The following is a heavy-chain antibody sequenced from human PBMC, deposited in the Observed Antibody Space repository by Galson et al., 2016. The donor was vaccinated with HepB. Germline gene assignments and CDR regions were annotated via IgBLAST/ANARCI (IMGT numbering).Heavy chain of an antibody. Sequence: SLRLSCAASGFTFNTYSMTWVRQAPGKGLQWVSSISSSGSNVYYSESVKGRFTLSRDNTKKSLFLQMDGLRAEDTALYFCARDAEDFWSVKNYPYHGMDVWGQGTTVTVSS. D-gene: IGHD3-3*01. J-gene: IGHJ6*02. CDR3: ARDAEDFWSVKNYPYHGMDV. CDR1: GFTFNTYS. V-gene: IGHV3-21*01. CDR2: ISSSGSNV.